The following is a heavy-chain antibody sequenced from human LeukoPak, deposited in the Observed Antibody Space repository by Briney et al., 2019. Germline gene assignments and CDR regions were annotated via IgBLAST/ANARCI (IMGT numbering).Heavy chain of an antibody. CDR1: GFSFSSFG. CDR2: ISHDGSEK. J-gene: IGHJ3*02. V-gene: IGHV3-30*18. Sequence: GGSLRLSCAASGFSFSSFGMHWARQTPGKGLEWVAVISHDGSEKYYGDSVKGRFTISRDNSQSTLYLQMNSLRDEDTAVYHCAKEDPAFDIWGQGTMVTVSS. CDR3: AKEDPAFDI.